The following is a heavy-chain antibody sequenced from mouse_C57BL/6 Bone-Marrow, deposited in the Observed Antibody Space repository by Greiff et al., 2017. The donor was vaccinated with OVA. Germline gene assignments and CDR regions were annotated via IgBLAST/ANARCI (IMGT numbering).Heavy chain of an antibody. Sequence: EVQGVESGGGLVQPGGSLKLSCAASGFTFSDYYMYWVRQTPEKRLEWVAYISNGGGSTYYPDTVKGRFTISRDNAKNTLYLRMSRLKSEDTAMYYCARPWYFDVWGTGTTVTVSS. V-gene: IGHV5-12*01. CDR3: ARPWYFDV. J-gene: IGHJ1*03. CDR1: GFTFSDYY. CDR2: ISNGGGST.